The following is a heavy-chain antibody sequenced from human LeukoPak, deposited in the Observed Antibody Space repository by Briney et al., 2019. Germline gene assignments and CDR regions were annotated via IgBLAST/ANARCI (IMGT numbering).Heavy chain of an antibody. V-gene: IGHV3-7*01. J-gene: IGHJ4*02. D-gene: IGHD4-17*01. CDR2: IKEDGSKK. CDR1: GFTFSSYW. CDR3: ARESDYGDYVGY. Sequence: GGSLRLSCAASGFTFSSYWMSWVRQAPGKGLEWVANIKEDGSKKYYVDSLKGRFTISRDNAKSSLYLQMNSLRVEDTAVYYCARESDYGDYVGYWGQGTLVTVSS.